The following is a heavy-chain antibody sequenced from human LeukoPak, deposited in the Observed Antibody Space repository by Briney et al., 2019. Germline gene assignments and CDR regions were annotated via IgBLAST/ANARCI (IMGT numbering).Heavy chain of an antibody. CDR2: IYYSGST. V-gene: IGHV4-61*01. CDR3: AREWGGVDTPAQFDY. CDR1: GGSVSSGSYY. Sequence: SETLSLTCTVSGGSVSSGSYYWSWIRQPPGKGLEWIGYIYYSGSTNYNPSLKSRVTISVDTSKNQFSLKLSSVTAADTAVYYCAREWGGVDTPAQFDYWGQGTLVTVSS. J-gene: IGHJ4*02. D-gene: IGHD5-18*01.